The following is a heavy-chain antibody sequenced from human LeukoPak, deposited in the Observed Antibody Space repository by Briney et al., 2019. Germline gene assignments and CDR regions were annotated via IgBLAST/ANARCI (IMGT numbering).Heavy chain of an antibody. V-gene: IGHV3-23*01. Sequence: PGGSLRLSCAASGLTFSSYAMSWVRQAPGKGLEWVSAISGSGGSTYYADSVKGRFTISRDNAKSTLYLQMNSLRAEDTAVYYCTRVGYCATTSCRTAFDIWGQGTVVTVSS. D-gene: IGHD2-2*01. J-gene: IGHJ3*02. CDR1: GLTFSSYA. CDR3: TRVGYCATTSCRTAFDI. CDR2: ISGSGGST.